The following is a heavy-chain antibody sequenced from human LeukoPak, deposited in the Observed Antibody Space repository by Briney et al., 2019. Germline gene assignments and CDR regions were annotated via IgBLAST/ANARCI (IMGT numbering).Heavy chain of an antibody. CDR2: ISGSGSST. CDR1: GFTFSSYA. D-gene: IGHD6-13*01. J-gene: IGHJ5*02. Sequence: GESLRLSCAASGFTFSSYAMSWVRQTPGKGLEWVSGISGSGSSTYYADSVKGRFTISRDKSKNTLYLQMNSLRAEDTAIYYCAKDGSSNWYGWFDPWGQGTLVTV. V-gene: IGHV3-23*01. CDR3: AKDGSSNWYGWFDP.